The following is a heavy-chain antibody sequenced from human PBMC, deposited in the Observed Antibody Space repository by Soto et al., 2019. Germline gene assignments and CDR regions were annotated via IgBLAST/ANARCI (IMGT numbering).Heavy chain of an antibody. J-gene: IGHJ4*02. V-gene: IGHV4-30-2*06. CDR2: IYHGGST. CDR1: GGSISSGGYS. Sequence: QLQLQESGPGLVKPSQTLSLTCAVSGGSISSGGYSWNWLRQSPAKGLEWIGCIYHGGSTYYNPSLQSRVTLSVDRSKNHFSLNVTSVPAADASVYFCARESRDGHIYFDSWGQGILVTVSS. CDR3: ARESRDGHIYFDS.